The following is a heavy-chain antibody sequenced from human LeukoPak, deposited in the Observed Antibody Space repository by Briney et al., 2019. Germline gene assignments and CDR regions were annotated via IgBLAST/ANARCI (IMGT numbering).Heavy chain of an antibody. CDR3: WVRDYYDSSGYPFDY. CDR1: GYSISSGYY. CDR2: IYHSGST. Sequence: SETLSLTCTVSGYSISSGYYWGWIRQPPGKGLEWIGSIYHSGSTYYNPSLKSRVTISVDTSKNQFSLKLSSVTAADTAVYYCWVRDYYDSSGYPFDYWGQGTLVTVSS. J-gene: IGHJ4*02. V-gene: IGHV4-38-2*02. D-gene: IGHD3-22*01.